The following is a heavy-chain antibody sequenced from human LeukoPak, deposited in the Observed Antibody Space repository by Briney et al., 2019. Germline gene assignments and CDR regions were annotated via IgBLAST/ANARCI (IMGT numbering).Heavy chain of an antibody. Sequence: GSSVNVSCKSSGSTFTGYCMHWVRQAPGQGLGWMGWINPNSGGRSYAQEFQGRVIITRDTSISTAYMELNKLRSDDTAVYYCARAVAGSSIDFWGEGTLVTVSS. D-gene: IGHD6-19*01. J-gene: IGHJ4*02. CDR1: GSTFTGYC. CDR2: INPNSGGR. CDR3: ARAVAGSSIDF. V-gene: IGHV1-2*02.